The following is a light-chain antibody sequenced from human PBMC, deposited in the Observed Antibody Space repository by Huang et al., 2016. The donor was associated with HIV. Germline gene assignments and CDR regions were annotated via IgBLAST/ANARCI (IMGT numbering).Light chain of an antibody. J-gene: IGKJ5*01. Sequence: AIQMTQSPSSLSASTGDRVTITCRASQGVGNYLAWFQQKPGKAPKLLIYAASTLQIGVPSRFSGSGSWTDFTFTISRLRSEDFATYYCQQYYTYPLTFAQGTRLETK. CDR1: QGVGNY. V-gene: IGKV1-8*01. CDR2: AAS. CDR3: QQYYTYPLT.